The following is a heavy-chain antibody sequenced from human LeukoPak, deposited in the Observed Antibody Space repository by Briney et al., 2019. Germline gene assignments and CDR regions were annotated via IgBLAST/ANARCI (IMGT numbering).Heavy chain of an antibody. CDR3: ARQGADSSGYYYLSYFDY. J-gene: IGHJ4*02. CDR2: IYYSGSA. Sequence: SETLSLTCTVSGGSISSSSYYWGWIRQPPGKGLEWIGRIYYSGSAQNNPSLKSLISISVGTSNNQFSLKLSSVTAADTAVYYCARQGADSSGYYYLSYFDYWGQGTLVTVSS. V-gene: IGHV4-39*01. CDR1: GGSISSSSYY. D-gene: IGHD3-22*01.